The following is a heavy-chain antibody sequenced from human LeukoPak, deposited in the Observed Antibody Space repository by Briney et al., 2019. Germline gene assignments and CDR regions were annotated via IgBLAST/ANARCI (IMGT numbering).Heavy chain of an antibody. CDR3: ATASRREVRGVIYWFDP. CDR1: DYTFTSYG. J-gene: IGHJ5*02. D-gene: IGHD3-10*01. Sequence: ASVKVSCKASDYTFTSYGISWVRQAPGQGLEWMGWISAYNGNTNYAQKLQGRVTMTTDTSTSTAYMELRSLRSEDTAVYYCATASRREVRGVIYWFDPWGQGTWSPSPQ. V-gene: IGHV1-18*01. CDR2: ISAYNGNT.